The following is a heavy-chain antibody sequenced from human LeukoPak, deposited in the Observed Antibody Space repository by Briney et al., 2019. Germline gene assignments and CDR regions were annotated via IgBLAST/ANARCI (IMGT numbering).Heavy chain of an antibody. J-gene: IGHJ5*02. CDR2: INHSGST. CDR1: GGSFSGYY. D-gene: IGHD6-13*01. V-gene: IGHV4-34*01. Sequence: PSETLSLTCAVYGGSFSGYYWSWIRQPPGKGLEWIGEINHSGSTNYDPSLKSRATISVDTSKNQFSLKLSSVTAADTAVYYCAREMIAAAGSWFDPWGQGTLVTVSS. CDR3: AREMIAAAGSWFDP.